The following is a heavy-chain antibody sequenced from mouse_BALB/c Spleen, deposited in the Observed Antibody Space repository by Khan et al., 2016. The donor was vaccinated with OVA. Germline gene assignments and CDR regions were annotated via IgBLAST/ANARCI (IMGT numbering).Heavy chain of an antibody. Sequence: QVQLQQPGAELARPGASVKLSCKASGYTFTDYYINWVKQRTGQGLEWIGEISPGSGDTYYNERFKGKATLTAYKSSSTAYMQLSSLTSEASAVYFCARRNYFGYTFAYWGQGTLVTVSA. J-gene: IGHJ3*01. CDR3: ARRNYFGYTFAY. V-gene: IGHV1-77*01. CDR1: GYTFTDYY. CDR2: ISPGSGDT. D-gene: IGHD1-2*01.